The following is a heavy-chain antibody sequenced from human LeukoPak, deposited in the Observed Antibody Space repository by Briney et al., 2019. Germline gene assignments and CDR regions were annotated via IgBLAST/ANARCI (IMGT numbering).Heavy chain of an antibody. D-gene: IGHD3-10*01. CDR2: ISWNSGRI. V-gene: IGHV3-9*01. J-gene: IGHJ6*02. CDR3: AREVRGVDYYYGMDV. CDR1: GFTFDDYA. Sequence: PGGSLRLSCAASGFTFDDYAMHWVRQAPGKGLEWVSGISWNSGRIGYADSVKGRFTISRDNAKNSLYLQMNSLRAEDTAVYYCAREVRGVDYYYGMDVWGQGTTVTVSS.